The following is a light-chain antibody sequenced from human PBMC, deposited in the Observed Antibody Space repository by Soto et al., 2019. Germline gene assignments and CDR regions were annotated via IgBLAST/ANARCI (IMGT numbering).Light chain of an antibody. CDR3: LSYDSSLSGFYV. Sequence: QSVLTQPPSVSGAPGQRVTISCTGSSSNIGAGYDVHWYQQVPGTAPKLLIYGNNNRPSGVPDRFSGSKSGTSASLAITGLQAEDEADYYCLSYDSSLSGFYVFGTGTKLTGL. J-gene: IGLJ1*01. V-gene: IGLV1-40*01. CDR1: SSNIGAGYD. CDR2: GNN.